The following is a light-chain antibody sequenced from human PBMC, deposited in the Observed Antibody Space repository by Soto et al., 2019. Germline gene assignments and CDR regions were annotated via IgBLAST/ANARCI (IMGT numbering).Light chain of an antibody. CDR2: NNS. CDR3: ASWDDSLNGHWV. Sequence: QSVLTQPPSASGAPGQRVTISCSGSGSNIGSNPVTWYQQLPRTAPKLLIFNNSQRPSGVPDRFSGSKSGTSASLAISGLQSEDEADYYCASWDDSLNGHWVFGGGTKVTVL. V-gene: IGLV1-44*01. J-gene: IGLJ3*02. CDR1: GSNIGSNP.